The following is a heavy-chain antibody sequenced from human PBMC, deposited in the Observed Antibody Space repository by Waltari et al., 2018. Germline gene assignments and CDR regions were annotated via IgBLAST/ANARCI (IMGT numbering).Heavy chain of an antibody. CDR3: ASRERGYGWNYDYYYYYMDV. Sequence: QVQLVQSGAEVKKPGSSVKVSCKASGGTFSSYAISWVRQAPGHGLEWMGGIIPIFGTANYAQKFQGRVTITADESTSTAYMELSSLRSEDTAVYYCASRERGYGWNYDYYYYYMDVWGKGTTVTISS. D-gene: IGHD1-7*01. J-gene: IGHJ6*03. CDR2: IIPIFGTA. CDR1: GGTFSSYA. V-gene: IGHV1-69*12.